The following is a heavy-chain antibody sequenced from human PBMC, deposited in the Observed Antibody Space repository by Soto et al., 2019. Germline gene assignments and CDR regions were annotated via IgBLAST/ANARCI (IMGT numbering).Heavy chain of an antibody. J-gene: IGHJ4*02. D-gene: IGHD4-17*01. CDR2: ITGSGDER. Sequence: EVHLLESGGGLVKPGGSLRLSCAASGFTFSSYAMSWVRQAPGKGLEWVSGITGSGDERYYADSVTGRFSISRDNSKHQMYRQMNGLRVEDTAVFFGAKDYGDFLAPLDYWGQGTLVTVSS. CDR3: AKDYGDFLAPLDY. CDR1: GFTFSSYA. V-gene: IGHV3-23*01.